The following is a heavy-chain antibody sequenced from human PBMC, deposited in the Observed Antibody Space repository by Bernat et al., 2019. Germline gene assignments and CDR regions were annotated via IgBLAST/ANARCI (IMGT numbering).Heavy chain of an antibody. V-gene: IGHV3-23*01. D-gene: IGHD2-15*01. CDR2: ISGGGDRT. CDR1: GFTFSSYD. Sequence: EVQLLESGGGLVQPGGSLRLSCVASGFTFSSYDMIWVRQAPGKGLGWVSGISGGGDRTYDAESVKGRFTISRDNSKNTLSLQMNSLRAEDTAVYYCAKILSQVDYYWYGADVWGQGTTVTVSS. CDR3: AKILSQVDYYWYGADV. J-gene: IGHJ6*02.